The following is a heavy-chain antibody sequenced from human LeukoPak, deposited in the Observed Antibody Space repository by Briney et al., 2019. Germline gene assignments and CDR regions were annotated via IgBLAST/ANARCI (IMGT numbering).Heavy chain of an antibody. D-gene: IGHD3-10*02. V-gene: IGHV3-48*03. J-gene: IGHJ6*04. CDR3: AELGITMIGGV. CDR2: INSRDSTI. Sequence: GVSLRLSCAASGFTFSSYEMNWVRPAQGKGREWVSYINSRDSTIYYADSVKGRFTISRDNAKNSLYLQMNSLRAEDTAVYYCAELGITMIGGVWGKGTTVTISS. CDR1: GFTFSSYE.